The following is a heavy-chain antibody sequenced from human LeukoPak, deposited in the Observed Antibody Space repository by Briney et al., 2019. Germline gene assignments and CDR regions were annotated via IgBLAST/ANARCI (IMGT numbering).Heavy chain of an antibody. Sequence: PGGSLRLSCAASGFTVSRRAMSWVHQAPGKGLEWLASITNNGGKTYYADSVKGRFIISRDESQNTVDLTMSSLRVEDTALYYCAKDHPSDGWPTFESWGPGVLVTVSS. D-gene: IGHD2-15*01. J-gene: IGHJ4*02. CDR3: AKDHPSDGWPTFES. V-gene: IGHV3-23*01. CDR2: ITNNGGKT. CDR1: GFTVSRRA.